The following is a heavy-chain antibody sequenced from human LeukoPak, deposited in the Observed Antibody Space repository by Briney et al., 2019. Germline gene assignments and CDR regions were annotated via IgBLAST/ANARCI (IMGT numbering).Heavy chain of an antibody. J-gene: IGHJ5*02. CDR3: TRQEYCSGGSCYTWFDP. D-gene: IGHD2-15*01. Sequence: GESLKISCKGSGYSINNYWIGWVRQMPGKGLEWMGIIYPADSDIRYSPSFQGQVTISADKSISTAYLQWSSLKASDTAMYYCTRQEYCSGGSCYTWFDPWGQGTLVTVSS. V-gene: IGHV5-51*01. CDR1: GYSINNYW. CDR2: IYPADSDI.